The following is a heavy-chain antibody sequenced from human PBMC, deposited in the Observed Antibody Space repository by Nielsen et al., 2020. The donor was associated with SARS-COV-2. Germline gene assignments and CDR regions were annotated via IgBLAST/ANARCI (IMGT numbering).Heavy chain of an antibody. CDR2: IYFSGRT. V-gene: IGHV4-31*03. D-gene: IGHD5-12*01. J-gene: IGHJ6*02. CDR3: ARESSGYDHYNYGMDV. CDR1: GGSISSGGFY. Sequence: SATLSLTCTVSGGSISSGGFYWSWIRQHPGKGLEWIGYIYFSGRTCYNPSLKSRVTISVDTSKNQFSLSLRSVTAADTAVYYCARESSGYDHYNYGMDVWGQGTTVTVSS.